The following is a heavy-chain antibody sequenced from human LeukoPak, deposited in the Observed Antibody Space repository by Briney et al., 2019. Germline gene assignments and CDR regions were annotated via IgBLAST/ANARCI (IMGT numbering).Heavy chain of an antibody. CDR3: ASLWPYQLSAFDI. CDR1: GGSFSGYY. CDR2: INHSGST. V-gene: IGHV4-34*01. J-gene: IGHJ3*02. Sequence: SETLSLTCAVYGGSFSGYYWSWIRQPPGKGLEWIGEINHSGSTNYNPSLKSRVTISVDTSKNQFSLKLSSVTAADTAVFYCASLWPYQLSAFDIWGQGTMVTVSS. D-gene: IGHD2-2*01.